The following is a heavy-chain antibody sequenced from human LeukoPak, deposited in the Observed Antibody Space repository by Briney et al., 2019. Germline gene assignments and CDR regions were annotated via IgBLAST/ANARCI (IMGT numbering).Heavy chain of an antibody. Sequence: NSSETLSLTCTVSGGSISSYYWSWIRQPAGKGLEWIGRIYTSGSTNYNPSLRSRVTMSVDTSKNQFPLKLSSVTAADTAVYYCARDRFDDSSGYYYHYYYYMDVWGKGTTVTVSS. J-gene: IGHJ6*03. CDR1: GGSISSYY. CDR2: IYTSGST. CDR3: ARDRFDDSSGYYYHYYYYMDV. D-gene: IGHD3-22*01. V-gene: IGHV4-4*07.